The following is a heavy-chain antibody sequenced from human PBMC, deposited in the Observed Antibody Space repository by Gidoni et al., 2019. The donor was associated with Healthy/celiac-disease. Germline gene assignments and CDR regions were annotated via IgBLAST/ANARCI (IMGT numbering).Heavy chain of an antibody. D-gene: IGHD3-10*01. J-gene: IGHJ2*01. CDR1: GGPFSSYA. Sequence: QVQLVQSGAEVKKPGSSVKVSCKASGGPFSSYAFSWVRQAPGQGLEWMGGIIPIFGTANYAQKFQGRVTITADESTSTAYMELSSLRSEDTAVYYCARSGSSITMVRGVSWYFDLWGRGTLVTVSS. V-gene: IGHV1-69*01. CDR3: ARSGSSITMVRGVSWYFDL. CDR2: IIPIFGTA.